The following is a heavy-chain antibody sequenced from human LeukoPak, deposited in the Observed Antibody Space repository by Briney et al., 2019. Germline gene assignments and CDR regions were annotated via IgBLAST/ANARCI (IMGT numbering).Heavy chain of an antibody. V-gene: IGHV4-39*01. CDR2: IYYSGST. D-gene: IGHD5-12*01. CDR1: GGSISSSSYY. Sequence: PSETLSLTCTVSGGSISSSSYYWGWIRQPPGKGLEWIGSIYYSGSTYYNPSLKSRVTISVDTSKNQFSLKLSSVTAADTAVYYCARHVVLRLGFLWGQGTLVTVSS. CDR3: ARHVVLRLGFL. J-gene: IGHJ4*02.